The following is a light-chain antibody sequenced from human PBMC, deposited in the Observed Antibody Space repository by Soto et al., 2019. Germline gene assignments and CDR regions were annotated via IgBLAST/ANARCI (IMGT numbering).Light chain of an antibody. CDR1: SSDVGGYNY. J-gene: IGLJ2*01. Sequence: QSALTQPASVSGSPGQSITISCTGTSSDVGGYNYVSWYQQHPGIAPKLMIYDVSNRPSGVSTRFSGSKSGDTASLTISGLQAEDEADYYCSSYTSSNVVFGGGTQLTVL. V-gene: IGLV2-14*01. CDR2: DVS. CDR3: SSYTSSNVV.